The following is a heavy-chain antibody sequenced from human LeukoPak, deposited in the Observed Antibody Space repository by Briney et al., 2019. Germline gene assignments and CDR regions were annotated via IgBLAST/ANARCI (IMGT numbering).Heavy chain of an antibody. Sequence: SVKVSCKASGGTFSSYAISWVRQAPGQGLEWMGGIIPIFGTANYAQKFQGRVTITADESTSTAYMELSSLRSEDTAVYYCASGVVVAAPYNWFDPWGQGTLVTVSS. V-gene: IGHV1-69*13. D-gene: IGHD2-15*01. CDR1: GGTFSSYA. J-gene: IGHJ5*02. CDR2: IIPIFGTA. CDR3: ASGVVVAAPYNWFDP.